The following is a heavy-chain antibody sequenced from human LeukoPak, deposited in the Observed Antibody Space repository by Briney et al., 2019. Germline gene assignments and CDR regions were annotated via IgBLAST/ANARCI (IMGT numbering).Heavy chain of an antibody. CDR3: ARTYYDILTGYNPYFDY. CDR2: ITASSTAI. Sequence: GGSLRLSCAASGFNFNDYYMSWIRQAPGKGLEWVSSITASSTAIYSADSVKGRFTISRDNAKNFLYLQMNSLRAEDTAVYYCARTYYDILTGYNPYFDYWGQGILVTVSS. V-gene: IGHV3-11*04. D-gene: IGHD3-9*01. J-gene: IGHJ4*02. CDR1: GFNFNDYY.